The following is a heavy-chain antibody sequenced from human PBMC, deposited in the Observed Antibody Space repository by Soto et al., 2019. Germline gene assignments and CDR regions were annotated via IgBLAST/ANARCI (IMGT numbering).Heavy chain of an antibody. Sequence: GGSLRLSCAASGFTVSSNDMSWVRQAPGKGLEWVSVIYSGGSTYYADSVKGRFTISRDNSKNTLYLQMNSLRAEDTAVYYCARRFVWPPRDDWGQGTLVTVSS. D-gene: IGHD3-16*01. CDR1: GFTVSSND. J-gene: IGHJ4*02. V-gene: IGHV3-66*01. CDR2: IYSGGST. CDR3: ARRFVWPPRDD.